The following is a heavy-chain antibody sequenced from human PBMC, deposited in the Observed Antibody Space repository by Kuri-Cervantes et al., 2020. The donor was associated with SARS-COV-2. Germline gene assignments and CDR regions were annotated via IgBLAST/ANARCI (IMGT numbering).Heavy chain of an antibody. Sequence: GSLRLSCTVSGGSISSSSYYWGWIRQPPGKGLEWIGSIYYSGSTYYNPSLKSRVNISVDTSKNQFSLKLSSVTAADTAVYYCGRHALEYSRAPTDFQHWGQGTLVTVSS. V-gene: IGHV4-39*01. CDR2: IYYSGST. CDR1: GGSISSSSYY. CDR3: GRHALEYSRAPTDFQH. J-gene: IGHJ1*01. D-gene: IGHD6-6*01.